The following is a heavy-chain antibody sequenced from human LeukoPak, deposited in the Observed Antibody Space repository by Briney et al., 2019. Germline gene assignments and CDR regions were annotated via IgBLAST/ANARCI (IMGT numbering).Heavy chain of an antibody. CDR3: ARPRSRYGDYPGY. J-gene: IGHJ4*02. CDR1: GYTFTGYY. V-gene: IGHV1-2*02. Sequence: GASVKVSCKASGYTFTGYYMHWVRQAPGQGLEWMGWINPNSGGTNYAQKLQGRVTMTTDTSTSTAYMELRSLRSDDTAVYYCARPRSRYGDYPGYWGQGTLVTVSS. D-gene: IGHD4-17*01. CDR2: INPNSGGT.